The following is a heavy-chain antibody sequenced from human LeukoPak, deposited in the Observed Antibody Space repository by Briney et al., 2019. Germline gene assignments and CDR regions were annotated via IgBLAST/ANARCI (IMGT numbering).Heavy chain of an antibody. V-gene: IGHV3-48*01. CDR1: GFTFSTYS. Sequence: GGSLRLSCAASGFTFSTYSMNWVRQAPGKGLEWLSYISSSSSTVYYADSVKGRFTISRDNAKNSLYLQMNSLRAEDTAVYYCARGSTYYDSSGQVPFDYWGQGTLVTVSS. CDR2: ISSSSSTV. CDR3: ARGSTYYDSSGQVPFDY. J-gene: IGHJ4*02. D-gene: IGHD3-22*01.